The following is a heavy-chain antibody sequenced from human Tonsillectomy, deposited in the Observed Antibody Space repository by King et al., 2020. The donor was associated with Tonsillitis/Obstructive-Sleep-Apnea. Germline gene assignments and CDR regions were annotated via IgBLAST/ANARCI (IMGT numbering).Heavy chain of an antibody. CDR1: GYTFTSYY. CDR2: INPSGGST. Sequence: VQLVESGAEVKKPGASVKASCKASGYTFTSYYMHWVRQAPGQGLEWMGIINPSGGSTSYAQKFQGRVTMTRDTSTSTVYMELSSLRSEDTAVYYCAMINYYDSSGYYRYFDYWGQGTLVTVSS. CDR3: AMINYYDSSGYYRYFDY. J-gene: IGHJ4*02. V-gene: IGHV1-46*01. D-gene: IGHD3-22*01.